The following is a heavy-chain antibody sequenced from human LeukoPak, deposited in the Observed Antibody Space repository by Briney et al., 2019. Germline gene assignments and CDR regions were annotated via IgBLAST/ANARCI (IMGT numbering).Heavy chain of an antibody. CDR2: IYYSGST. V-gene: IGHV4-30-4*01. Sequence: PSETLSLTCTVSGGSMSSGDYYWSWIRQPPGKGLEWIGYIYYSGSTYYNPSLKSRVTISVDTSKNQFSLKLSSVTAADTAVYYCARVGPLGALDYWGQGTLVTVSS. CDR3: ARVGPLGALDY. CDR1: GGSMSSGDYY. D-gene: IGHD3-16*01. J-gene: IGHJ4*02.